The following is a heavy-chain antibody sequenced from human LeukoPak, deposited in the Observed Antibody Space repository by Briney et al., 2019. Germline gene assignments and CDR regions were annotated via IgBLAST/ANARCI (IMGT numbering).Heavy chain of an antibody. CDR3: ARARQLTGSGMDV. CDR2: ISSSGSTI. V-gene: IGHV3-11*01. D-gene: IGHD5-18*01. J-gene: IGHJ6*02. CDR1: GFTSSDYY. Sequence: GGSLRLSCAASGFTSSDYYTSWIRQAPGKGLEWISYISSSGSTIYYADSVKGRFTISRDNAKNSLYLQMNSLRAEDTAVYYCARARQLTGSGMDVWGQGTTVSVSS.